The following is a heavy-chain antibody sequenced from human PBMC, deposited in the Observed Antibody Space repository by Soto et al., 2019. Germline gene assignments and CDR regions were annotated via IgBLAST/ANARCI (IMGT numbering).Heavy chain of an antibody. Sequence: DVQLVESGGGLVQPGGSLRLSCAASGFTFNTYWMHWVRQAPGKGLIWVSRLNGDGSTIDYADSVKGRFTMSRDNAKSTVYLQMHSLRAEDTAVYYCARDDNPDSWGQGTLVTVSS. J-gene: IGHJ4*02. D-gene: IGHD1-20*01. V-gene: IGHV3-74*01. CDR3: ARDDNPDS. CDR1: GFTFNTYW. CDR2: LNGDGSTI.